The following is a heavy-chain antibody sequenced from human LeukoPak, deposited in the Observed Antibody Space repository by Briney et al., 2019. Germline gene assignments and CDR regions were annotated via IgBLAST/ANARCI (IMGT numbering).Heavy chain of an antibody. CDR2: IKPDGSDT. V-gene: IGHV3-7*01. Sequence: GGSLRLSCAASGFSFSSYWMSWVRQAPGKGLEWVANIKPDGSDTYYMDSVEGRFTISRDNAMSSLYLQMNSLRAEDTAVYYCARVGYNNYDLDFWGQGTLVTVSS. CDR3: ARVGYNNYDLDF. J-gene: IGHJ4*02. CDR1: GFSFSSYW. D-gene: IGHD3-3*01.